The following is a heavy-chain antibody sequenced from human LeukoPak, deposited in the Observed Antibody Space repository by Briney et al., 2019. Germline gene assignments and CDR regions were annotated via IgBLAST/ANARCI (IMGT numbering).Heavy chain of an antibody. Sequence: GASVKVSCKASGYTFTGYYMHWVRQAPGQGLEWMGWINPNSGGTNYAQKFQERVTITRDMSTSTAYMELSSLRSEDTAVYYCARDRDYGSYYYYGMDVWGQGTTVTVSS. J-gene: IGHJ6*02. CDR3: ARDRDYGSYYYYGMDV. CDR2: INPNSGGT. V-gene: IGHV1-2*02. D-gene: IGHD4/OR15-4a*01. CDR1: GYTFTGYY.